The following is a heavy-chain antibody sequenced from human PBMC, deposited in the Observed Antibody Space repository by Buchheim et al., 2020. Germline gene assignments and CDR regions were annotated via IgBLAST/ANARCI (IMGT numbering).Heavy chain of an antibody. CDR3: ARDVGGYSDYGANHWYFDL. CDR2: IYHSGNT. Sequence: QVQLQESGPGLVKPSGTLSLTCAVSGGSISSTNWWSWVRQPPGKGLEWIGEIYHSGNTNYNPSLKSRVTISVDTSKNQFSLKLSSVTAADTAVYYCARDVGGYSDYGANHWYFDLWGRGTL. D-gene: IGHD5-12*01. J-gene: IGHJ2*01. CDR1: GGSISSTNW. V-gene: IGHV4-4*02.